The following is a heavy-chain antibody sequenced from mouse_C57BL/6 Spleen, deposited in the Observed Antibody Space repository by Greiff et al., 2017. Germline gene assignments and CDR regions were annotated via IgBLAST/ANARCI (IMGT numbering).Heavy chain of an antibody. J-gene: IGHJ3*01. CDR2: IDPSDSYT. D-gene: IGHD1-1*01. CDR1: GYTFTSYW. CDR3: AREGRYGRGAY. V-gene: IGHV1-50*01. Sequence: QVQLQQPGAELVKPGASVKLSCKASGYTFTSYWMQWVKQRPGQGLEWIGEIDPSDSYTNYNQKFKGKATLTVDTSSSTAYMQLSSLTSEDSAVYYCAREGRYGRGAYWGQGAMVTVSA.